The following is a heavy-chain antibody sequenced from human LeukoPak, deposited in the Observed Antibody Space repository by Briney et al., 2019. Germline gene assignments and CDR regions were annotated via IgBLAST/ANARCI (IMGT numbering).Heavy chain of an antibody. CDR3: ASERPSSSWYDY. D-gene: IGHD6-13*01. Sequence: GGSLRLSCAASGFTFSSHWMTWVRQSPGKGLEWVANIKQDGSEKYYVASVRGRFTISRDNAKNSLSLQMNSLRAEHTAVYYCASERPSSSWYDYWGQGTLVTVSS. J-gene: IGHJ4*02. V-gene: IGHV3-7*01. CDR1: GFTFSSHW. CDR2: IKQDGSEK.